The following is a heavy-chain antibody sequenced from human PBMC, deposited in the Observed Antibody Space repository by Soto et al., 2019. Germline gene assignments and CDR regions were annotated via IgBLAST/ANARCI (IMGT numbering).Heavy chain of an antibody. CDR3: ARDLYSGYDSLDY. D-gene: IGHD5-12*01. CDR1: GFTVSSNY. V-gene: IGHV3-66*01. J-gene: IGHJ4*02. CDR2: IYSGGST. Sequence: EVQLVESGGGLVQPGGSLRLSCAASGFTVSSNYMSWVRQAPGKGLEWVSVIYSGGSTYYAASVKGRFTISRDNSKNTLYLQMNSLRAEDTAVYYCARDLYSGYDSLDYWGQGTLVTVSS.